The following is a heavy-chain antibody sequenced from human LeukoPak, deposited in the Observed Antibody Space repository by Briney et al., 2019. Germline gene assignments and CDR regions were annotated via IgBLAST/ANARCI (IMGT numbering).Heavy chain of an antibody. Sequence: PSETLSLTCTVSGGSITSYYWNWIRQPPGKGLEWIGFIYYTGSTSYNSSLKSRVTILVDMSKNQFSLKLSSVTAADTAVYYCARGSIAESNTGTFDIWGQGTMVTVS. CDR2: IYYTGST. CDR1: GGSITSYY. V-gene: IGHV4-59*13. D-gene: IGHD6-6*01. CDR3: ARGSIAESNTGTFDI. J-gene: IGHJ3*02.